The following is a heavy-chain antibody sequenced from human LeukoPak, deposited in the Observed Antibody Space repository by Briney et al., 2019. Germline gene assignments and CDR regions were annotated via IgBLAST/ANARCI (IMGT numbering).Heavy chain of an antibody. V-gene: IGHV4-30-2*01. CDR1: GGSISSGDYY. Sequence: SQTLSLTCTVSGGSISSGDYYWSWIRQPPGKGLEWIGYTYHSGSTYYNPSLKSRVTISVDRSKNQFSLKLSSVTAADTAVYYCARGLDSSYDYWGQGTLVTVSS. CDR2: TYHSGST. CDR3: ARGLDSSYDY. J-gene: IGHJ4*02. D-gene: IGHD6-6*01.